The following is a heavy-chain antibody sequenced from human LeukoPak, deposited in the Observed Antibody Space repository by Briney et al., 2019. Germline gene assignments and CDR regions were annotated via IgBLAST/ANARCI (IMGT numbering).Heavy chain of an antibody. CDR1: GFDFSSYG. D-gene: IGHD3-9*01. CDR3: AKGDTYYDLLTCFDF. V-gene: IGHV3-23*01. J-gene: IGHJ4*02. Sequence: GGSLRLSCAASGFDFSSYGMSWVRQSPGKGLEWVSTFSASSTSTYYADSVKGRFTISRDNSKNTLYLQMNSLRDEDTAVYYCAKGDTYYDLLTCFDFWGPGTLVTVSS. CDR2: FSASSTST.